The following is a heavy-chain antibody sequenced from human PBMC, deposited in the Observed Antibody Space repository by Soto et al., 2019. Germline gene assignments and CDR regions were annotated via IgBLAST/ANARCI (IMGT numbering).Heavy chain of an antibody. D-gene: IGHD1-26*01. CDR1: GGSIRSYY. V-gene: IGHV4-4*07. CDR3: AREGASGFGMDV. CDR2: IYTSGST. J-gene: IGHJ6*02. Sequence: SETLSLTXTVSGGSIRSYYWSWIRQPAGKPLEWIGRIYTSGSTNYNPSLKSRVTMSVDTSKNQFSLTLSSVTAADTAVYYCAREGASGFGMDVWGQGTTVTVSS.